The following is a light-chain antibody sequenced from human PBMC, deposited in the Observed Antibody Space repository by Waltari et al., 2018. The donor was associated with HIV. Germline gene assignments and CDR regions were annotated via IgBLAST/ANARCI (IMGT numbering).Light chain of an antibody. Sequence: EIVLTQSPGTLSLSPGERATLSCRASQSVSSSYLAWYQQKPGQAPRLLIYAASSTATDIPARFSGSGSGTDFTLSISRLEPEDFAIYYCQQYDTSPWTFGQGTKVVIK. J-gene: IGKJ1*01. CDR3: QQYDTSPWT. V-gene: IGKV3-20*01. CDR1: QSVSSSY. CDR2: AAS.